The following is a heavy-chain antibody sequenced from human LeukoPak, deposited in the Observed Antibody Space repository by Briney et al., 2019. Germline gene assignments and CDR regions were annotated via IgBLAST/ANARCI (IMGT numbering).Heavy chain of an antibody. CDR3: ARLGPYDTSNYYYYGMDV. V-gene: IGHV4-39*01. J-gene: IGHJ6*02. D-gene: IGHD3-9*01. CDR1: GGSISSSSYY. CDR2: IYYSGST. Sequence: PSETLSLTCTVSGGSISSSSYYWGWIRQPPGKGLEWIGSIYYSGSTYYNPSLKSRVTISVDTSKNQFSLKLSFVTAADTAVYYCARLGPYDTSNYYYYGMDVWGQGTTVTVSS.